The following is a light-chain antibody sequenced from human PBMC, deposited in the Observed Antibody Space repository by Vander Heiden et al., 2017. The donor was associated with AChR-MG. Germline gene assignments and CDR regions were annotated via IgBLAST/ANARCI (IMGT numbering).Light chain of an antibody. Sequence: QSALTQPRSVSGSPGQSVTLSCPGTSSDVGCYNYFSWYQQHPGKAPKLMIYDVSKRPAGVPDRFAGSKSGNTAARTISGLQAEDEADYYCCSYAGSYSVFGGGTKLTVL. J-gene: IGLJ3*02. CDR2: DVS. CDR1: SSDVGCYNY. V-gene: IGLV2-11*01. CDR3: CSYAGSYSV.